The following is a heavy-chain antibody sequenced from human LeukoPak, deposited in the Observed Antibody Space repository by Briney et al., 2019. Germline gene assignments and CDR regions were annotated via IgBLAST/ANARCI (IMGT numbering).Heavy chain of an antibody. CDR1: GGSFSGYY. Sequence: SETLSLTCAVYGGSFSGYYWSWIRQLPGKGLERIGEINHSGSTNYNPSLKSRVTISVDTSKNQFSLKLISVTAADTAVYYCARRPEAGFLEDYFDYWGQGTLVTVSS. CDR3: ARRPEAGFLEDYFDY. J-gene: IGHJ4*02. V-gene: IGHV4-34*01. D-gene: IGHD3-3*01. CDR2: INHSGST.